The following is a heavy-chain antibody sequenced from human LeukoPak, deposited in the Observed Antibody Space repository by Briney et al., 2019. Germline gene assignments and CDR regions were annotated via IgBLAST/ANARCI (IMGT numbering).Heavy chain of an antibody. V-gene: IGHV3-53*05. J-gene: IGHJ4*02. D-gene: IGHD3-10*01. CDR2: IYSGGST. CDR3: ARVQGGRWFGEFYD. CDR1: GFTVSSNY. Sequence: GGSLRLSCAASGFTVSSNYMSWVRQAPGKGLEWVSVIYSGGSTYYADSVKGRFTISRDNSKNTLYLQMNSLRAEDTAVYYCARVQGGRWFGEFYDWGQGTLVTVSS.